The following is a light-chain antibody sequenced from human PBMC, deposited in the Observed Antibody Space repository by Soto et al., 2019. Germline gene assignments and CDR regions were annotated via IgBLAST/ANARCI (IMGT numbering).Light chain of an antibody. CDR1: QTFGNNF. J-gene: IGKJ4*01. Sequence: EIVLTQSPGTLSLSPGERATLSCRASQTFGNNFVAWYQQKPGQAPRLLIYATSSRATGIPDRFSGSGSGTDFTLTISRLEPEDFAVYYCQQCGSSFLGVSFGGGTRVEIK. CDR3: QQCGSSFLGVS. V-gene: IGKV3-20*01. CDR2: ATS.